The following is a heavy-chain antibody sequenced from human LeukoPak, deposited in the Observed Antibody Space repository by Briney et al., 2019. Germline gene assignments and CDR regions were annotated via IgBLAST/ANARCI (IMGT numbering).Heavy chain of an antibody. Sequence: PGGSLRLSCAPSGFTFDDYAMHWVRQAPGKGLEWVSLISWDGGNTYYADSVKGRFTISRKNSKNSLYLQMNSLGAQDTALYYCAKDFSREGVGATFDYWGQGTLITVS. CDR3: AKDFSREGVGATFDY. V-gene: IGHV3-43D*04. J-gene: IGHJ4*02. CDR1: GFTFDDYA. CDR2: ISWDGGNT. D-gene: IGHD1-26*01.